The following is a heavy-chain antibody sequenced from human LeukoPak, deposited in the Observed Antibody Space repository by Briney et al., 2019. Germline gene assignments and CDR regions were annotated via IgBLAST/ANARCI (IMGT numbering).Heavy chain of an antibody. J-gene: IGHJ4*02. CDR2: IYYSGST. CDR1: GGSISSSSYY. V-gene: IGHV4-39*01. CDR3: ALGRYFDWLQDYFDN. D-gene: IGHD3-9*01. Sequence: KSSETLSLTCTVSGGSISSSSYYWGWIRQPPGKGLEWIGNIYYSGSTYYNPSLKSRVTISVDTSKNQFSLNLSSVTAADTAVYYCALGRYFDWLQDYFDNWGQGTLVTVSS.